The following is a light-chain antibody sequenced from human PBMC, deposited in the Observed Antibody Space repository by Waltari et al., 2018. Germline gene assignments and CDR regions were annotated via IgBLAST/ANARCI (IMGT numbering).Light chain of an antibody. Sequence: AIQMTQSPSSLSASVGATVTITCRASQGIRNELGWYQQKPGKAPKLLIYAASSLQSGVPSRCSGSGSGTDFTLTISSLQPEDFATDYCRQHHNYPLTFGGGTKVEIK. V-gene: IGKV1-6*01. CDR3: RQHHNYPLT. J-gene: IGKJ4*02. CDR2: AAS. CDR1: QGIRNE.